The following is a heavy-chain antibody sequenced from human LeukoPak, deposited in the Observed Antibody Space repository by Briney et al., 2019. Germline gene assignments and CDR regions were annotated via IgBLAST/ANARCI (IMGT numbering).Heavy chain of an antibody. CDR1: GGSISSGGYY. CDR2: IYYSGST. V-gene: IGHV4-31*03. CDR3: AREGPQVGATDY. J-gene: IGHJ4*02. Sequence: SETLSLTCTVSGGSISSGGYYWSWIRQHPGKGLEWIGYIYYSGSTYYNPSLKSRVTISVDTSKNQFSLKLSSVTAADTAVYYCAREGPQVGATDYWGQGTLVTVSS. D-gene: IGHD1-26*01.